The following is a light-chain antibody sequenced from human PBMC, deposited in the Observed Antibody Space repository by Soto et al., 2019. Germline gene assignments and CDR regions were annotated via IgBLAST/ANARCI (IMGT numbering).Light chain of an antibody. V-gene: IGKV3-20*01. CDR1: QSVGNNY. J-gene: IGKJ1*01. Sequence: PGERATLSCRASQSVGNNYVAWYQQKPGQAPRLLIHDASSRATCIPDRFRGSGSGTDFTLTISRLELEDFAVYFCQQCATSPLTFGQGTRVDIK. CDR2: DAS. CDR3: QQCATSPLT.